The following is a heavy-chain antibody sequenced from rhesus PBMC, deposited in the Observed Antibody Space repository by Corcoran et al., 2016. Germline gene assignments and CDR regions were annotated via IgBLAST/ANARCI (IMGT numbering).Heavy chain of an antibody. V-gene: IGHV3S5*01. Sequence: EVQLAETGGGLVQPGGSLKLSCAASGFTFSSYGMSWVRQAPGKGLEWVSAINSGGDSTYDENCVKSRFTSDRDNSKNTLSLQMNSLRDEDTAVYYCAKRYSGYRYSGGLDSWGQGVVVTVSS. D-gene: IGHD5-24*01. J-gene: IGHJ6*01. CDR2: INSGGDST. CDR1: GFTFSSYG. CDR3: AKRYSGYRYSGGLDS.